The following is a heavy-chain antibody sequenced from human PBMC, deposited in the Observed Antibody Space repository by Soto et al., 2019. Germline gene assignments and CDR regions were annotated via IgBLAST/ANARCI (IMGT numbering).Heavy chain of an antibody. CDR2: ISYDGSNK. CDR3: ARARMEHIVLVPAARGYYHYGMDV. D-gene: IGHD2-2*01. J-gene: IGHJ6*02. V-gene: IGHV3-30-3*01. CDR1: GFTFSSYA. Sequence: GGSLRLSCAASGFTFSSYAMHWVRQAPGKGLEWVAVISYDGSNKYYADSVKGRFTISRDNSKNTLYLQMNSLRAEDTAVYYCARARMEHIVLVPAARGYYHYGMDVWGQGTTVTVSS.